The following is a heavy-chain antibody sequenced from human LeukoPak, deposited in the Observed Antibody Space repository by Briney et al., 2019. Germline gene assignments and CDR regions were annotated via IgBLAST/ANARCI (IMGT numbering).Heavy chain of an antibody. V-gene: IGHV4-59*01. D-gene: IGHD5-18*01. CDR3: ARVSGGYSYGTAFDY. CDR1: GGSISSYY. J-gene: IGHJ4*02. CDR2: IYYSGST. Sequence: SETLSLTCTVSGGSISSYYWSWIRQPPGKGLEWLGYIYYSGSTNYNPSLKSRVTISVDTSKNQFSLKLSSVTAADTAVYYCARVSGGYSYGTAFDYWGQGTLVTVSS.